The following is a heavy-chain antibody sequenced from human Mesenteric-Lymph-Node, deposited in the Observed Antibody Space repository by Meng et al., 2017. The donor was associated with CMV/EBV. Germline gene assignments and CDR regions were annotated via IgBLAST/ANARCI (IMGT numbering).Heavy chain of an antibody. CDR3: VRQPLEQQPIHFDL. V-gene: IGHV4-39*01. CDR1: GGSISTSSYY. Sequence: SETLSLTCSVSGGSISTSSYYWGWIRQPPGKGLEWIVSMHYSGNAYYNLSLKSRVTISADTSKNQFSLRLSFVTAADTAVYYCVRQPLEQQPIHFDLWGQGTLVTSPQ. D-gene: IGHD6-13*01. CDR2: MHYSGNA. J-gene: IGHJ4*02.